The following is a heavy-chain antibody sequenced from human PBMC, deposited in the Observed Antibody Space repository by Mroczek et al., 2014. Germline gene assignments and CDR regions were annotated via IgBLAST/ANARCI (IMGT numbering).Heavy chain of an antibody. CDR3: ARVLPAAIVADWFDP. V-gene: IGHV4-59*01. J-gene: IGHJ5*02. Sequence: QVQLQESGPGLVKPSETLSLTCTVSGGSISSYYWSWIRQPPGKGLEWIGYIYYSGSTNYNPSLKSRVTISVDTSKNQFSLKLSSVTAADTAVYYCARVLPAAIVADWFDPWGQGTLVTVSS. CDR2: IYYSGST. D-gene: IGHD2-2*01. CDR1: GGSISSYY.